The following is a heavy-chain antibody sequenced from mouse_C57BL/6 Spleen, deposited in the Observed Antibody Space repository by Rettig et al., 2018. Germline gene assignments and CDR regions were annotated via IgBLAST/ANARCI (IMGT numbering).Heavy chain of an antibody. CDR3: ARRHYYGSSYWYFDV. CDR1: GYTFTSYW. V-gene: IGHV1-50*01. J-gene: IGHJ1*03. CDR2: IDPSDSYT. D-gene: IGHD1-1*01. Sequence: QVQLQQPGAELVKPGASVKLSCTASGYTFTSYWMQWVKQRPGQGLEWIGEIDPSDSYTNYNQKFKGKATLTVDTSSSTAYMQLSSLTSEDSAVYYCARRHYYGSSYWYFDVWGTGTTVTVSS.